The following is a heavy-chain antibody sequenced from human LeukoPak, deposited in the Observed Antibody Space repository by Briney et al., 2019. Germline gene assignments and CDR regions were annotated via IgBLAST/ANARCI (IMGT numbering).Heavy chain of an antibody. CDR3: AREITVTTQRRFDY. V-gene: IGHV3-21*01. Sequence: GGSLRLSCAASGFTFSSYSMSWVRQAPGKGLEWVSSISSSSSYIYYADSVKGRFTISRDNAKNSLYLQMNSLRAEDTAVYYCAREITVTTQRRFDYWGQGTLVTVSS. CDR2: ISSSSSYI. CDR1: GFTFSSYS. J-gene: IGHJ4*02. D-gene: IGHD4-17*01.